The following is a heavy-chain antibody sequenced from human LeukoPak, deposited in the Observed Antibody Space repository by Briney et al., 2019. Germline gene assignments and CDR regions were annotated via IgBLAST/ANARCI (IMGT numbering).Heavy chain of an antibody. J-gene: IGHJ4*02. CDR2: IYHSGST. CDR1: GYSISSGYY. V-gene: IGHV4-38-2*02. D-gene: IGHD1-26*01. CDR3: ASLLGASLDY. Sequence: SETLSLTCTVSGYSISSGYYWGWIRQPPGKGLGWIGSIYHSGSTYYNPSLKSRVTISVDTSKNQFSLKLSSVTAADTAVYYCASLLGASLDYWGQGTLVTVSS.